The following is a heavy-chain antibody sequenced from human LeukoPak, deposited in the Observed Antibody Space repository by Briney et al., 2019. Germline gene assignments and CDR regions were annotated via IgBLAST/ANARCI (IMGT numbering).Heavy chain of an antibody. Sequence: EGSLRLSCAASGFTSSNYAMSWVRQAPGKGLEWVSAISGSGGSTYYADSVKGRFTISRDMSKNTLDLQMNSLRVEDTAVYYCAKVSYSSSWYYFDYWGQGTLVTVSS. CDR1: GFTSSNYA. D-gene: IGHD6-13*01. CDR3: AKVSYSSSWYYFDY. V-gene: IGHV3-23*01. J-gene: IGHJ4*02. CDR2: ISGSGGST.